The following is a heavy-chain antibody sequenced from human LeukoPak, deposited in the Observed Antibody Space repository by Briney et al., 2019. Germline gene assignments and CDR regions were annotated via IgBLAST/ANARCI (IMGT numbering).Heavy chain of an antibody. D-gene: IGHD2-15*01. CDR2: FKSKTDGGTT. Sequence: GGSLRLSCAASGFTFSNAWMSWVRQAPGKGLEWVGRFKSKTDGGTTDYAAPVKGRFTISRDDPKNTLYLQMNSLKTEDTAVYYCTTEGGWSFYFDYWGQGTLVTVSS. CDR1: GFTFSNAW. CDR3: TTEGGWSFYFDY. J-gene: IGHJ4*02. V-gene: IGHV3-15*01.